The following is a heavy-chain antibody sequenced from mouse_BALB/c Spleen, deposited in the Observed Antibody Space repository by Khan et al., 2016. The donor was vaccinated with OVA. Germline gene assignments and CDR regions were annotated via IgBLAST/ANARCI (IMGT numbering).Heavy chain of an antibody. Sequence: MQLEESGAELVRSGASVNLSCTASGFSIKDYYMHWVKQRPEQGLEWIGWIDPENGDTEYAPKFPGKATVTADTSSNTAYLQLSSLTSEDTAGYYCNRVDVRFAYWGQVTLVTVSA. D-gene: IGHD1-1*02. J-gene: IGHJ3*01. CDR3: NRVDVRFAY. CDR1: GFSIKDYY. CDR2: IDPENGDT. V-gene: IGHV14-4*02.